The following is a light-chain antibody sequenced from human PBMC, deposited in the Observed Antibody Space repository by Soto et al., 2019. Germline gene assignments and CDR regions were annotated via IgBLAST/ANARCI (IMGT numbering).Light chain of an antibody. CDR2: NNN. CDR3: QAYDYSLTAFV. Sequence: QSVLTQPRSASGTPGQRVTISCSGSSSNIGSNTVNWYQQLPGTAPKLLISNNNQRPSGVPDRFSGSKSGTSASLAITGLQAEDEADYYCQAYDYSLTAFVFGGGTKVTVL. CDR1: SSNIGSNT. J-gene: IGLJ3*02. V-gene: IGLV1-44*01.